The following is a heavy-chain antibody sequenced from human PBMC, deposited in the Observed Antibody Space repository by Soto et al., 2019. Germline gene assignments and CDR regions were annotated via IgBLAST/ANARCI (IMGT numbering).Heavy chain of an antibody. V-gene: IGHV4-39*01. CDR2: IFYSGST. D-gene: IGHD2-15*01. CDR1: GGSISSSSYY. CDR3: ARHLTYCSAGSCYSDFPYYGMDV. Sequence: QLQLQESGPGLVKPSETLSLTCTVSGGSISSSSYYWGWIRQPPGKGLEWIGSIFYSGSTYYNPSLKSQFTISVDTSKNPFSLKLRSVTAADTAVYYCARHLTYCSAGSCYSDFPYYGMDVWGQGTTVTVSS. J-gene: IGHJ6*02.